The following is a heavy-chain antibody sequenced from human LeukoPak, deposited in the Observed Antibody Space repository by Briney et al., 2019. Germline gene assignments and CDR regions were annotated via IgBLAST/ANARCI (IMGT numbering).Heavy chain of an antibody. Sequence: SETLSLTCTVSGYSISSGYYWGWIRQPPGKGLEWIGSIYHSGSTYYNPSLKSRVTMSVDTSKNQFSLKLSSVTAADTAVYYCARDHSDSSGYYFGDFDYWGQGTLVTVFS. CDR2: IYHSGST. J-gene: IGHJ4*02. D-gene: IGHD3-22*01. V-gene: IGHV4-38-2*02. CDR1: GYSISSGYY. CDR3: ARDHSDSSGYYFGDFDY.